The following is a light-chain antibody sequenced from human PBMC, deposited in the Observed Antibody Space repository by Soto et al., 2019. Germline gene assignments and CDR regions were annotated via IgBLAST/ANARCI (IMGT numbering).Light chain of an antibody. V-gene: IGKV1-9*01. CDR2: AAS. J-gene: IGKJ4*01. Sequence: DIQLTQSPSFLSASVGDRVTITCRASQGISSYLAWYQQTPGKAPKLLIYAASTLQSGVPSKFSGSGSGTEFTLTISSLQAEDVSTYYCQLLNSYPPPFGGGTKVEIK. CDR1: QGISSY. CDR3: QLLNSYPPP.